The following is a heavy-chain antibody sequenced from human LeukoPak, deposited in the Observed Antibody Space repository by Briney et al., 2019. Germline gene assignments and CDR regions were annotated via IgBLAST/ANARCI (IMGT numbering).Heavy chain of an antibody. D-gene: IGHD6-19*01. V-gene: IGHV3-33*06. CDR2: IWYDGSNK. Sequence: GRSLRLSCAASGFSFSSHGMHWVRQAPGKGLEWVALIWYDGSNKYYADSVKGRFTISRDNSKNTLYLQMNSLRVEDTAVYYCAKDPGYSSGWYTGFGDYWGQGTLVTVSS. J-gene: IGHJ4*02. CDR1: GFSFSSHG. CDR3: AKDPGYSSGWYTGFGDY.